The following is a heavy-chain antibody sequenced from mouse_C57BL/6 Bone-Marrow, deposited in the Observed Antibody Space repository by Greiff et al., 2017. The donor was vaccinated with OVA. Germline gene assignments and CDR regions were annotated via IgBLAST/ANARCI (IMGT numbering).Heavy chain of an antibody. CDR2: IRNKANNHAT. D-gene: IGHD1-2*01. CDR3: TSHYYSYYFDY. J-gene: IGHJ2*01. CDR1: GFTFSDAW. Sequence: EVMLVESGGGLVQPGGSMKLSCAASGFTFSDAWMDWVRQSPEKGLEWVAEIRNKANNHATYYAESVKGRFAISRDDSKSSVYLQMNSLRAEDTGIYYCTSHYYSYYFDYWGQGTTLTVSS. V-gene: IGHV6-6*01.